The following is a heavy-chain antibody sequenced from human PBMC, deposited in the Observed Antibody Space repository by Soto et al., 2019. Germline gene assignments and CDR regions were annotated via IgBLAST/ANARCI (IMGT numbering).Heavy chain of an antibody. J-gene: IGHJ4*02. CDR1: GGSISSGGYY. D-gene: IGHD3-3*01. Sequence: SETLSLTCTVSGGSISSGGYYWSWIRQHPGKGLEWIGYIYHSGSTYYNPSLKSRVTISVDRSKNQFSLKLSSVTAADTAVYYCARGGIRFLEWLPSPFDYWGQGTLVTVS. V-gene: IGHV4-30-2*01. CDR3: ARGGIRFLEWLPSPFDY. CDR2: IYHSGST.